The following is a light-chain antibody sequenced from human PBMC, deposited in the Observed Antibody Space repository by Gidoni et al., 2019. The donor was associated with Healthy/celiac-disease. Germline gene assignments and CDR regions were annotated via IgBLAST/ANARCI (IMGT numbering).Light chain of an antibody. V-gene: IGKV3-20*01. CDR2: GAS. CDR3: QQYGSSPMYT. CDR1: QSVSSSY. J-gene: IGKJ2*01. Sequence: EIVLTQFPGTLSLSPGERATLSFRASQSVSSSYLAWYQQKPGQAPRLLIYGASSRATGIPDRFSGSGSGTDFTLTISRLEPEDFAVYYCQQYGSSPMYTFGQGTKLEIK.